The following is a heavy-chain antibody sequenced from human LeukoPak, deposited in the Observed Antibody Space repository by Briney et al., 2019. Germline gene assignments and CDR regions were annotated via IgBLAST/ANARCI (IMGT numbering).Heavy chain of an antibody. CDR1: GFTFSSYA. J-gene: IGHJ6*02. D-gene: IGHD3-10*01. V-gene: IGHV3-48*04. CDR2: ISSSSSTI. Sequence: PGGSLRLSCAASGFTFSSYAMSWVRQAPGKGLEWVSYISSSSSTIYYADSVKGRFTISRDNAKNSLYLQMNSLRAEDTAVYYCARDYYGSGSYYRYYYYGMDVWGQGTTVTVSS. CDR3: ARDYYGSGSYYRYYYYGMDV.